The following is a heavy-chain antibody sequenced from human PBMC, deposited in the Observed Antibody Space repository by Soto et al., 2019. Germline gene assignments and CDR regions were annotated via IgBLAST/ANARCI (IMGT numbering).Heavy chain of an antibody. CDR1: GFTFSSYG. V-gene: IGHV3-33*01. D-gene: IGHD2-15*01. CDR3: ARKRYCSGGSCYGVYGGASSAFDL. J-gene: IGHJ3*01. Sequence: QVQLVESGGGVVQPGRSLRLSCAAYGFTFSSYGMHWVRQAPGKGLEWVAVIWYDGSNKYYADSVKGRFTISRDNSKNTLDLQMPSRSAEDTSGYYCARKRYCSGGSCYGVYGGASSAFDLWGQGTMVTVSS. CDR2: IWYDGSNK.